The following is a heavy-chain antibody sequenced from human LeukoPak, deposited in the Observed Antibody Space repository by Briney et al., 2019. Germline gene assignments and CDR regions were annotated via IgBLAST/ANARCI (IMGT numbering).Heavy chain of an antibody. CDR1: GFTFSSYW. V-gene: IGHV3-74*01. CDR3: ASSTQISKYADY. J-gene: IGHJ4*02. CDR2: INSDGSIT. Sequence: GGSLRLSCAASGFTFSSYWMHWVRQAPGKGLAWVSRINSDGSITTYADSVRGRFTISRDNAKSTLYLQMNSLRAEDTAVYYCASSTQISKYADYWGQGALVTVSS. D-gene: IGHD2-2*01.